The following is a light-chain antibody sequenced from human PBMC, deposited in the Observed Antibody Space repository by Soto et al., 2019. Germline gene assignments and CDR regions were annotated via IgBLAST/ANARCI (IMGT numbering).Light chain of an antibody. J-gene: IGLJ3*02. CDR3: CSYARGSRA. CDR2: DVS. CDR1: SSDVGGYNY. Sequence: QSALTQPRSVSGSPGQSVTISCTGTSSDVGGYNYVSWYQQHPGKAPKVMIYDVSKRPSGVPDRISGSKSGNTASLTISGLQAEDEADYYCCSYARGSRAFGGGTKLTVL. V-gene: IGLV2-11*01.